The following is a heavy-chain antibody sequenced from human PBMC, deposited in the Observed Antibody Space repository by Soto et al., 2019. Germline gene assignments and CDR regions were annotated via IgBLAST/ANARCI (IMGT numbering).Heavy chain of an antibody. CDR2: IYYSGST. V-gene: IGHV4-39*01. Sequence: SETLSLTCTVSGGSISSSSFHWGWIRQPPGKGLEWIGSIYYSGSTYYNPSLKSRVTISVDTSKNQFSLKLSSVTAADTAVYYCASGYDILTGYPRGDYYGMDVWGQGTTVTVSS. J-gene: IGHJ6*02. D-gene: IGHD3-9*01. CDR1: GGSISSSSFH. CDR3: ASGYDILTGYPRGDYYGMDV.